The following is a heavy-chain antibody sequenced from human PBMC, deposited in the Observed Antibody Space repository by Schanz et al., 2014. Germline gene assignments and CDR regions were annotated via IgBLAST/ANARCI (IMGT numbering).Heavy chain of an antibody. D-gene: IGHD3-16*01. V-gene: IGHV4-31*03. Sequence: QVQLQESGPGLVKPSQTLSLTCTVSGASISRGGYYWDWIRLLPGKGLEWIGYISYSGSTSFNPSLKSRLTMSVDTSKNQFSLRLSSVTAADTAVYYCARHGGIPYYPMDVWGQGTTVTVSS. J-gene: IGHJ6*02. CDR1: GASISRGGYY. CDR2: ISYSGST. CDR3: ARHGGIPYYPMDV.